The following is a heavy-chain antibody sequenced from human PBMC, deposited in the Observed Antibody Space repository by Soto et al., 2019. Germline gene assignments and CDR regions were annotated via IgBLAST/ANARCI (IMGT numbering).Heavy chain of an antibody. Sequence: SETLSLTCTVSGGSISSYFYIWVRQPPGKGLEWIGSVYYTGTTDYNPSLKSRVTISVDTSKTQFSLNLRSVTAADTAIYYCARDLAAVPRAFDYWGRGTLVTVSS. J-gene: IGHJ4*02. D-gene: IGHD6-13*01. CDR3: ARDLAAVPRAFDY. CDR1: GGSISSYF. CDR2: VYYTGTT. V-gene: IGHV4-59*01.